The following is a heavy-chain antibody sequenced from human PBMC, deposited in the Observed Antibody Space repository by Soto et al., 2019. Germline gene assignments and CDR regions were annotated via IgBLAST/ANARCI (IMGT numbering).Heavy chain of an antibody. CDR2: ISSSSSTI. V-gene: IGHV3-48*02. Sequence: GGSLRLSCAASGFTFSSYSMNWVRQAPGKGLEWVSYISSSSSTIYYADSVKGRFTISRDNAKNSLYLQMNSLRDEDTAVYYCASAYDSSGYPYFDDWGQGTLVTVSS. CDR1: GFTFSSYS. J-gene: IGHJ4*02. CDR3: ASAYDSSGYPYFDD. D-gene: IGHD3-22*01.